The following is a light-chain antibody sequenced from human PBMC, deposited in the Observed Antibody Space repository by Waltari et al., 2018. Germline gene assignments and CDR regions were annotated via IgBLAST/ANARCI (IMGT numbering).Light chain of an antibody. CDR2: EVS. CDR3: CSYAGSSTYV. J-gene: IGLJ1*01. V-gene: IGLV2-23*02. Sequence: QSALTQPASVSGSPGQSITIPCPATSSDVGSYNLVPWYQQHPGKAPKLMIYEVSKRPSGVSNRFSGSKSGNTASLTISGLQAEDEADYYCCSYAGSSTYVFGTGTKVTVL. CDR1: SSDVGSYNL.